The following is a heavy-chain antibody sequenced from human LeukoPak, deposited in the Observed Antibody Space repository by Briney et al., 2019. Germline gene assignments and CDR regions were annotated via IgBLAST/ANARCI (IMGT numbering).Heavy chain of an antibody. CDR3: ARGGYNYAPNFDY. CDR2: INHNGNVN. CDR1: GFTFSSYW. Sequence: PGGSLRLSCAASGFTFSSYWMNWARQAPGKGLEWVASINHNGNVNYYVDSVKGRFTISRDNAKNSLYLQMSSLRAEDTAVYYCARGGYNYAPNFDYWGQGTLVTVSS. D-gene: IGHD5-18*01. V-gene: IGHV3-7*03. J-gene: IGHJ4*02.